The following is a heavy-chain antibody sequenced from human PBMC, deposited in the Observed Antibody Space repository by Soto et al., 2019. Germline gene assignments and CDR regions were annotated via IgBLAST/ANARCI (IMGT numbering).Heavy chain of an antibody. CDR1: GFTFSSYE. J-gene: IGHJ5*02. V-gene: IGHV3-48*03. CDR3: AREPTGYSWFDP. Sequence: PGGSLRLSCAASGFTFSSYEMNWVRQAPGKGLEWVSYISSSGSTIYYADSVKGRFTISRDNAKNSLYLQMNSLRAEDTAVYYCAREPTGYSWFDPWGQGTLVTVSS. D-gene: IGHD3-10*01. CDR2: ISSSGSTI.